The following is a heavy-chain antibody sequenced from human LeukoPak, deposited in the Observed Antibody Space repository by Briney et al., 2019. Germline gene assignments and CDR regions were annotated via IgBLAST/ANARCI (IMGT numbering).Heavy chain of an antibody. V-gene: IGHV4-34*01. CDR1: GGSFSGYY. D-gene: IGHD6-6*01. J-gene: IGHJ4*02. Sequence: SETLSLTCAVYGGSFSGYYWSWIRQPPGKGLEWIGEINHSGSTNYNPSLKSRVTISVDTSKNQFSLKLGSVTAADTAVYYCASLYSSSNYWGQGTLVTVSS. CDR2: INHSGST. CDR3: ASLYSSSNY.